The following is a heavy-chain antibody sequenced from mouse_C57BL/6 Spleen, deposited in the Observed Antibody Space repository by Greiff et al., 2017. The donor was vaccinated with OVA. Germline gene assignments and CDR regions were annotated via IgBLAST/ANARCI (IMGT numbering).Heavy chain of an antibody. CDR2: IHPNSGST. CDR1: GYTFTSYW. CDR3: ARRPADWDWFAY. J-gene: IGHJ3*01. V-gene: IGHV1-64*01. D-gene: IGHD4-1*01. Sequence: VQLQQPGAELVKPGASVKLSCKASGYTFTSYWMHWVKQRPGQGLEWIGMIHPNSGSTNYNEKFTSKATLTVDKSSSTAYMQLSSLTSEDSAVYYCARRPADWDWFAYWGQGTLVTVSA.